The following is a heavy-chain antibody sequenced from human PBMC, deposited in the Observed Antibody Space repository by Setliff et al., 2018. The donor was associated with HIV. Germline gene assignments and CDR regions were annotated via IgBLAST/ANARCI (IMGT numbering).Heavy chain of an antibody. CDR1: GDSITSGNYY. V-gene: IGHV4-31*11. J-gene: IGHJ4*02. CDR3: ARGVREGLFAAPEERFDY. D-gene: IGHD1-26*01. CDR2: IHQTGNS. Sequence: PSETLSLTCAVSGDSITSGNYYWTWIRQHPGRGLEWIGYIHQTGNSRYNPSVKSRVSMSIDMSKRQFSLKLRSLTAADTAVYYCARGVREGLFAAPEERFDYWGQGTLVTVSS.